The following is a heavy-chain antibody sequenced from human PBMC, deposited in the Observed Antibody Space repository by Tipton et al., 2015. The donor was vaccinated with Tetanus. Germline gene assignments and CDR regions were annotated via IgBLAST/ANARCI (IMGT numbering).Heavy chain of an antibody. D-gene: IGHD6-6*01. J-gene: IGHJ4*02. CDR1: GFTFFDYS. V-gene: IGHV3-21*04. CDR2: ISGSGNYI. Sequence: SLRLSYAASGFTFFDYSMNWVRQAPGKGLEWVSSISGSGNYIYYADSVKGRFTISRANAKNSLYLQMNNLRADDTAVYFCAKSEARLGTSSSLDWGQGTLVTVSS. CDR3: AKSEARLGTSSSLD.